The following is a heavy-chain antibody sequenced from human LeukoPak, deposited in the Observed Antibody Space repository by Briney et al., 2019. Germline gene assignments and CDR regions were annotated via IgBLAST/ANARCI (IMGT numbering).Heavy chain of an antibody. CDR3: ARGGSGFYY. D-gene: IGHD5-12*01. CDR1: GFTFSDFS. V-gene: IGHV3-30*04. CDR2: MSSDGTKE. J-gene: IGHJ4*02. Sequence: GGSLRLSCTASGFTFSDFSMHWVRQAPGKGLEWVAVMSSDGTKEFYADSVKGRFTISRDNSKNILYLDVNSLGLDDTALYYCARGGSGFYYWGQGTLVTVSS.